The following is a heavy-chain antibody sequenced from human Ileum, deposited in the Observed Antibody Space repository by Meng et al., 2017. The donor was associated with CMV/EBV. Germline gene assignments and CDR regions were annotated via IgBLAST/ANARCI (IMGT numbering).Heavy chain of an antibody. V-gene: IGHV1-18*04. CDR2: ISLGNGQT. Sequence: QVHLLQSGAEVKKPGXSVKISCKTSGYTFTDHKIGWVRQAPGQGLEWVGWISLGNGQTVYGHKVQGRVTVTTDTSTSTAYMELRSLRSDDTAMYYCARDVWGFDYWGQGTLVTVAS. D-gene: IGHD7-27*01. CDR3: ARDVWGFDY. CDR1: GYTFTDHK. J-gene: IGHJ4*02.